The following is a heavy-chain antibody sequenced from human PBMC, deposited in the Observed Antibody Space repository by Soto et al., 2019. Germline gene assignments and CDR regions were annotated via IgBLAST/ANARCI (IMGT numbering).Heavy chain of an antibody. CDR2: ISAYNGNT. V-gene: IGHV1-18*01. J-gene: IGHJ5*02. CDR3: ARVKKGYYYGSGSYYWFDP. CDR1: GYTFTSYG. Sequence: QVQLVQSGAEVKKPGASVKVSCKASGYTFTSYGISWVRQAPGQGLEWMGWISAYNGNTNYAQKLQGIVTMTTDTSTSTAYMELRSLRSDDTAVYYCARVKKGYYYGSGSYYWFDPWGQGTLVTVSS. D-gene: IGHD3-10*01.